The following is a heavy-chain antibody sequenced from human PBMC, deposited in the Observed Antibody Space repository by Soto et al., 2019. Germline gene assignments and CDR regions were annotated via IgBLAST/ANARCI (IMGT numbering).Heavy chain of an antibody. CDR1: GFTFGSYW. J-gene: IGHJ6*03. CDR2: IKQDGSEK. CDR3: ASGRHYYYFYMDV. V-gene: IGHV3-7*01. Sequence: PGGSLILSCAASGFTFGSYWMSWVRQAPGKGLEWVANIKQDGSEKYYVDSVKGRFTISRDNAKNSLYLQMNSLRAEDTAVYYCASGRHYYYFYMDVWGKGTTVTV.